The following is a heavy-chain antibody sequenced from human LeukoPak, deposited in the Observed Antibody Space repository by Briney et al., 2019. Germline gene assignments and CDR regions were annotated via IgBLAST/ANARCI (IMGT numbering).Heavy chain of an antibody. J-gene: IGHJ4*02. CDR1: GGSISGYY. Sequence: PSETLSLTCTVSGGSISGYYWNWIRQPAGKGLELIGRIYVSESTNYNPSLKSRVTMSVDTSKNQFSLKMRSVTAANTAVYYCTRGQDGYDDYWGQGTLVTVSS. D-gene: IGHD5-24*01. CDR3: TRGQDGYDDY. V-gene: IGHV4-4*07. CDR2: IYVSEST.